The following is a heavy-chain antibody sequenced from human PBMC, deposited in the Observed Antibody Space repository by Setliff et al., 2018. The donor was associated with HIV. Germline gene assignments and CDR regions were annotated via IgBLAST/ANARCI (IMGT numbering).Heavy chain of an antibody. V-gene: IGHV4-34*01. CDR1: GGSVSAYE. CDR2: TIHSGIT. J-gene: IGHJ4*02. CDR3: VRGEYYDVSAIYHDDR. Sequence: SETLSLTCGVYGGSVSAYEWRWIRQPPGKGLEWIGETIHSGITYNPSLRSRVTISLDTSKNQFSLNLTSVTAADTAVYYCVRGEYYDVSAIYHDDRWGQGTLVTVSS. D-gene: IGHD3-16*01.